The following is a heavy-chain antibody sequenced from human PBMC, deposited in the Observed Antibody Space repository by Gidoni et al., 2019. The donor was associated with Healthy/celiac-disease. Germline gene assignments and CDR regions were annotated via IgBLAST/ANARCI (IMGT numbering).Heavy chain of an antibody. D-gene: IGHD5-18*01. Sequence: QLHLPESGPGLVKPSETLSLTCTVSACSIISRSYYWGWIRQPPGKGLEWIGSIYYSGSTYYKPSRKSRVTISVDTSKNQFSLKLSSVTAADTAVYYCARDSHHTAMAPRFDYWGQGTLVTVSS. J-gene: IGHJ4*02. CDR1: ACSIISRSYY. V-gene: IGHV4-39*07. CDR2: IYYSGST. CDR3: ARDSHHTAMAPRFDY.